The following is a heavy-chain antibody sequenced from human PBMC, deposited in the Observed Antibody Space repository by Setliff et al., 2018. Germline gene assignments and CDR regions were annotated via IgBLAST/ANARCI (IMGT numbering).Heavy chain of an antibody. CDR1: GFTFSSYW. D-gene: IGHD1-26*01. Sequence: GGSLRLSCAASGFTFSSYWMHWVRQAPGKGLVWVSRINTNGDSTTNADSVKGRFTISRDNAKNTLYLQMNSLRAEDTAVYYCARKQGGAFDIWGQGTKVTVS. CDR2: INTNGDST. V-gene: IGHV3-74*01. CDR3: ARKQGGAFDI. J-gene: IGHJ3*02.